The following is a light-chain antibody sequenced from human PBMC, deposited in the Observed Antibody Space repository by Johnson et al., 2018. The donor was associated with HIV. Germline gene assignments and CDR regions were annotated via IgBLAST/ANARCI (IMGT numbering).Light chain of an antibody. J-gene: IGLJ1*01. V-gene: IGLV1-51*01. CDR3: GSWDSSLSGDV. Sequence: QSVLTQPPSVSAAPGQKVTISCSGSSSNIGNNYVSWYQQLPGTAPKLLIYDNNKRPSGIPDRISGSKSGTSATLGITGLQTGDEADYYCGSWDSSLSGDVCGTGTRVTVL. CDR1: SSNIGNNY. CDR2: DNN.